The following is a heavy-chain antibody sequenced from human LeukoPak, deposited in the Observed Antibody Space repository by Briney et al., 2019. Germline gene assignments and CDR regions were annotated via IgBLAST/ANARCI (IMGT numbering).Heavy chain of an antibody. J-gene: IGHJ3*02. D-gene: IGHD1-20*01. CDR3: ARAITGTTFAFDI. CDR2: IYYSGST. V-gene: IGHV4-59*13. CDR1: GGSISSYY. Sequence: SETLSLTCTVSGGSISSYYWSWIRQPPGEGLEWIRYIYYSGSTNYDPSLKSRATMSVDTSKNHFSLNLSSVTAADTAVYYCARAITGTTFAFDIWGQGTMVTVSS.